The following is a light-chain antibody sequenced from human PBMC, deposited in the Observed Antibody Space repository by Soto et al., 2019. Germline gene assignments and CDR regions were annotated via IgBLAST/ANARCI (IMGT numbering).Light chain of an antibody. CDR2: DAS. CDR3: QQFNNYPLT. J-gene: IGKJ5*01. Sequence: AIPLTQSPSSLSASVGDRVTITCRASQDVSSSLAWYQQKPGTAPKLLIYDASDLETGVPSRFSGSGSGTDITLTISSLQPEDFANYYCQQFNNYPLTFGQGTRLDIK. V-gene: IGKV1D-13*01. CDR1: QDVSSS.